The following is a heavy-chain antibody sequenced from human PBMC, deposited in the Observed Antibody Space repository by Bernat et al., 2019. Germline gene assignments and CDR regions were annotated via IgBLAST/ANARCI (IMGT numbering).Heavy chain of an antibody. Sequence: QVQLQQWGAGLLKPSETLSLTCAVYGGSFSDYYWSWIRQPPGKGLEWIAEINHSGNTNFNPSLKSRITISVDTSKNQFSLKLSSVTAADTAVYYCARKGKDGDSYWYFDFWGRGTLVTVSS. V-gene: IGHV4-34*01. CDR3: ARKGKDGDSYWYFDF. J-gene: IGHJ2*01. CDR2: INHSGNT. D-gene: IGHD4-17*01. CDR1: GGSFSDYY.